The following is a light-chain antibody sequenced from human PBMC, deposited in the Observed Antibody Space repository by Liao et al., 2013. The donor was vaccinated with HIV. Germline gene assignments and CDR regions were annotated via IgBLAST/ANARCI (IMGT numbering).Light chain of an antibody. V-gene: IGLV3-1*01. Sequence: SYELTQPPSVSVSPGQTASITCSGNKLGDKYTCWYQQRPGQSPVLVIYQDNQRPSGIPERFSGSNSGNTATLTISRVEAGDEADYYCQVWDSSSDHPVFGGGTKLTVL. J-gene: IGLJ3*02. CDR2: QDN. CDR3: QVWDSSSDHPV. CDR1: KLGDKY.